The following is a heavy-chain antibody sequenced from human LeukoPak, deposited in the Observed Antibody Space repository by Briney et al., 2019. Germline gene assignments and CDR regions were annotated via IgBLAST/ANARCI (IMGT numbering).Heavy chain of an antibody. CDR3: ARDISGGSHVFDI. CDR1: GGSISTYY. CDR2: IYYSGST. D-gene: IGHD3-3*02. Sequence: PSETLTLTCTVSGGSISTYYWSWIRQPPGKGLAWVGSIYYSGSTNYDPSLESRVTISVDTSKNQFSLQLNSVTAADTAVYYCARDISGGSHVFDIWGQGAMVTVSS. V-gene: IGHV4-59*08. J-gene: IGHJ3*02.